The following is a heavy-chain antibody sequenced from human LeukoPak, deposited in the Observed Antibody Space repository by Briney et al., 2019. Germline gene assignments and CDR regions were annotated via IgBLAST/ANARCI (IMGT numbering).Heavy chain of an antibody. Sequence: SETLSLTCTVSGASVSGSPYYWGWVRQPPGKGLESIGEIYHIETTNYNPSLKSRVTISVDKSKNQFSLKLNSVTAADTAVYYCARAFLVGYSPEKYFFDYWGQGILVTVSS. CDR2: IYHIETT. V-gene: IGHV4-39*07. D-gene: IGHD2-15*01. CDR1: GASVSGSPYY. J-gene: IGHJ4*02. CDR3: ARAFLVGYSPEKYFFDY.